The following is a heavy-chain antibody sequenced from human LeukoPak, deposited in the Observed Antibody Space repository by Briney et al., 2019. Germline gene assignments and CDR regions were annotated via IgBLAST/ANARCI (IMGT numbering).Heavy chain of an antibody. V-gene: IGHV4-39*02. CDR3: ARDAISFHAFDI. J-gene: IGHJ3*02. CDR1: GASISSISYY. Sequence: PSETLSLTCTVSGASISSISYYWGWIRQPRGKGLEWIGSIYYSGSTYYNPSLKSPLTISVDTSKNPFSLKLSSVTAADTAVYYCARDAISFHAFDIWGHGTMVTVSS. D-gene: IGHD2-2*01. CDR2: IYYSGST.